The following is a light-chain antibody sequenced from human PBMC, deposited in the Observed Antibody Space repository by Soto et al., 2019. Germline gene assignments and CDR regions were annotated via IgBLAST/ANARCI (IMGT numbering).Light chain of an antibody. V-gene: IGKV3-15*01. Sequence: ERVMTQSPATLFVSPGERATLSCRASQSVSSNSAWYQQKPGQAPRLLIYGASTRVTGIPARFSGSGSGTEFPLTISRLQSEDFAGYYCQQYNNWPRTFGQGTKVEIK. CDR1: QSVSSN. CDR3: QQYNNWPRT. CDR2: GAS. J-gene: IGKJ1*01.